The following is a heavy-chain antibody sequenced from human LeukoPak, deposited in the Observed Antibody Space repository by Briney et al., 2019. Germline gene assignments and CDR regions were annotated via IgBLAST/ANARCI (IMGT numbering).Heavy chain of an antibody. J-gene: IGHJ4*02. V-gene: IGHV3-48*04. CDR1: GFTFSSYS. D-gene: IGHD5-18*01. Sequence: GGSLRPSCAASGFTFSSYSMNWVRQAPGKGLEWVSYISSSSSTIYNADSVKGRFTISRDNAKNSLYLQMNSLRAEDTAVYYCASRGSYGYSDYWGQGTLVTVSS. CDR3: ASRGSYGYSDY. CDR2: ISSSSSTI.